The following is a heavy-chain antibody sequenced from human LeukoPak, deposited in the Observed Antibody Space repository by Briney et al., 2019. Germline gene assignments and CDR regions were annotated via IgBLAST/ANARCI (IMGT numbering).Heavy chain of an antibody. CDR1: GFTLSSYW. CDR2: IKQDGSEK. Sequence: GGSLRLSCVASGFTLSSYWMSWVRQAPGKGLEWVANIKQDGSEKYCVDSVMGRFTISRDNAKNSLYLQMNSLRAEDTAVYYCASTLRYFDWLFGFDYWGQGTLVTVSS. D-gene: IGHD3-9*01. CDR3: ASTLRYFDWLFGFDY. V-gene: IGHV3-7*01. J-gene: IGHJ4*02.